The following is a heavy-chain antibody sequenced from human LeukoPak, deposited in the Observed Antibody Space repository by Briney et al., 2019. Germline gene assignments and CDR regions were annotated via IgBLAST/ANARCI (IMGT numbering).Heavy chain of an antibody. CDR1: GFTFSSYW. J-gene: IGHJ4*02. V-gene: IGHV3-7*01. CDR3: ARGIAAIEYYFDY. D-gene: IGHD2-2*01. CDR2: IKQDGREK. Sequence: PGGSLRLSCAPSGFTFSSYWMSWVRQAPGKGLEWVANIKQDGREKYYVDSVKRRFTISRDNAKNSLYLQMNSLRAEDTAVYYCARGIAAIEYYFDYWGQGTLVTVSS.